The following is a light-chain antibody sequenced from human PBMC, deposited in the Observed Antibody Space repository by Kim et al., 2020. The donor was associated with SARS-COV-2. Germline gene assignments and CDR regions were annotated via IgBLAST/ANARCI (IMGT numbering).Light chain of an antibody. Sequence: APGKTATINCGGNNIGSKSVHWYQQKPGQAPVLVVYDDSDRPSGIPERFSGSNSGNTATLTISRVEAGDEADYYCQVWDNSSDHVVFGGGTRLTVL. CDR3: QVWDNSSDHVV. CDR1: NIGSKS. J-gene: IGLJ2*01. V-gene: IGLV3-21*03. CDR2: DDS.